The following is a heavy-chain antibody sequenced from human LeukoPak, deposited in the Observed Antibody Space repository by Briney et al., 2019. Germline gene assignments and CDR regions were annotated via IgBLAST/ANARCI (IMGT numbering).Heavy chain of an antibody. CDR2: IYYSGST. CDR1: GGSISSYY. D-gene: IGHD3-22*01. Sequence: SETLSLTCTVSGGSISSYYWSWIRQPPGKGLEWIGYIYYSGSTYYNPSLKSRVTISVDTSKNQFSLKLSSVTAADTAVYYCARGYYYDSSGYYPDAFDIWGQGTMVTVSS. J-gene: IGHJ3*02. CDR3: ARGYYYDSSGYYPDAFDI. V-gene: IGHV4-59*12.